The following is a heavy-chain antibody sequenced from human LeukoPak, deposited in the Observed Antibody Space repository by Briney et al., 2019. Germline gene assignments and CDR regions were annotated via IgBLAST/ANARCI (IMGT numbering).Heavy chain of an antibody. CDR1: GFTFSSYW. CDR2: IKQDGSEK. J-gene: IGHJ4*02. CDR3: AREPYSSGWLRYFDY. V-gene: IGHV3-7*01. Sequence: PGGSLRLSCAASGFTFSSYWMSWVRQAPGKGLEWVANIKQDGSEKYYVDSVKGRFTISRDNAKNSLYLQMNSLRAEDTAVYYCAREPYSSGWLRYFDYWGQGTLVTVSS. D-gene: IGHD6-19*01.